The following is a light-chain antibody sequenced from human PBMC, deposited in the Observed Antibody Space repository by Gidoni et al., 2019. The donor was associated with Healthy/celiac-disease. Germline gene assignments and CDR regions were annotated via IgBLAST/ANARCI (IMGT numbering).Light chain of an antibody. CDR1: SSDVGGYNY. Sequence: LTQPASVSGSPGQSITISCTGTSSDVGGYNYVSWYQQHPGKAPKLMIYEVSNRPSGVSNRFSGSKSGNTASLTISGLQAEDEADYYCSSYTSSSTLGVFGTGTKVTVL. CDR2: EVS. J-gene: IGLJ1*01. CDR3: SSYTSSSTLGV. V-gene: IGLV2-14*01.